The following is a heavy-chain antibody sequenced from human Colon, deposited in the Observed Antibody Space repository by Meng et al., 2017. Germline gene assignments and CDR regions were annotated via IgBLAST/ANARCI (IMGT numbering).Heavy chain of an antibody. CDR2: IDTKTRNP. J-gene: IGHJ5*02. Sequence: ASVKVSCKASGYTFSSYVMNWLRQAPGQGLEWMGRIDTKTRNPTYAQCFRGRLVLSFDTSVSTAYLHISSLKAKDTAVYYCARDRNLNNWFDPWGQGTLVTVSS. CDR3: ARDRNLNNWFDP. D-gene: IGHD1-14*01. CDR1: GYTFSSYV. V-gene: IGHV7-4-1*02.